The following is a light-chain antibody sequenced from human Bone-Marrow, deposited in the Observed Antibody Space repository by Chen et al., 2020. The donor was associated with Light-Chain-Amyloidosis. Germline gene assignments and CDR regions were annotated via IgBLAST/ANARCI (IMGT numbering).Light chain of an antibody. Sequence: QSVLTQPPSVSGAPGQRVTISCTASSSNIGAGFDVHWYQRLPGTAPKLLIYANNNRPSGVPDRFSGSKSGTSASLAITGLQAEDEADYYCQSYDNSLSGSRIFGGGTKLTVL. CDR2: ANN. CDR1: SSNIGAGFD. CDR3: QSYDNSLSGSRI. V-gene: IGLV1-40*01. J-gene: IGLJ2*01.